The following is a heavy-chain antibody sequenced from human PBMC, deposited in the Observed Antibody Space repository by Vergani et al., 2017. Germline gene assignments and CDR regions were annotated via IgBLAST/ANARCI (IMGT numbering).Heavy chain of an antibody. CDR3: ASHVADYYGAGSYNY. D-gene: IGHD3-10*01. V-gene: IGHV4-34*01. CDR1: GGSFSGYY. Sequence: QVQLQQWGAGLLKPSETLSLTCAVYGGSFSGYYWSWIRQPPGKGLEWIGEINHSGSTNYNPSLKSRVTIAVDTSKNQFSLKLSSVTAADTAVYYCASHVADYYGAGSYNYWGQGTLVTVSS. J-gene: IGHJ4*02. CDR2: INHSGST.